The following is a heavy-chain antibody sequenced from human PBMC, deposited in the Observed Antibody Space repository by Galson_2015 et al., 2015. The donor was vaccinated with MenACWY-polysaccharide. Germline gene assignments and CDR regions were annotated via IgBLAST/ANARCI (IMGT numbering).Heavy chain of an antibody. J-gene: IGHJ5*02. V-gene: IGHV3-74*01. D-gene: IGHD2-15*01. CDR3: TKAGAKYCRGSSCYFNWFDP. Sequence: SLRLSCAASGFSFSTYWMHWVRHAPGKGLVWVSRINADGSATDYADSVRGRFTLSRDNAKNTLDLEMNSLRAEDTAVYYCTKAGAKYCRGSSCYFNWFDPWGQGTLVTVSS. CDR2: INADGSAT. CDR1: GFSFSTYW.